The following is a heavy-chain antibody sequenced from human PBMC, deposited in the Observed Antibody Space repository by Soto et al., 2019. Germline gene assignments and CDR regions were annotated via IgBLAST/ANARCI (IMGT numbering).Heavy chain of an antibody. J-gene: IGHJ6*02. Sequence: NPSETLSRTXTVSGGSISSSSYYWGWVRQPPGKGLEWIGRIYDSGSTYYNPSLKSRVTVSVDTSKNQFSLKLSSVTAADTAVYYCARRRKSSSKVYSYYYGMDVWGQGTTVTVCS. D-gene: IGHD6-6*01. CDR3: ARRRKSSSKVYSYYYGMDV. CDR2: IYDSGST. V-gene: IGHV4-39*01. CDR1: GGSISSSSYY.